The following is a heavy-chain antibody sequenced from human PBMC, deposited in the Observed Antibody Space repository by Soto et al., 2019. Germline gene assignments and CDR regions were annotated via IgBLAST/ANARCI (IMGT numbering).Heavy chain of an antibody. Sequence: GGSLRLSCAASGFTFSSYGMHWVRQAPGKGLEWVAVISYDGSNKYYADSVKGRFTISRDNSKNTLYLQMNSLRAEDTAVYYCAKAFTRGDLYFQHWGQGTLVTVSS. CDR1: GFTFSSYG. V-gene: IGHV3-30*18. D-gene: IGHD4-17*01. J-gene: IGHJ1*01. CDR2: ISYDGSNK. CDR3: AKAFTRGDLYFQH.